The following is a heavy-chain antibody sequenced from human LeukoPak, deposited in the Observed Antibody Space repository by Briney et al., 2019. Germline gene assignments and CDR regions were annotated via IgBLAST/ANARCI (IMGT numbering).Heavy chain of an antibody. CDR1: GGSISSGGYY. J-gene: IGHJ5*02. Sequence: SETLSLTCTVSGGSISSGGYYWSWLRQHPGTGLEWIGYIYYSGSTYYNPSLKSRVTISVDTSKNQFSLKLSFVTAADTAVYYCARTGAAAGPSDPWGQGTLVTVSS. CDR3: ARTGAAAGPSDP. CDR2: IYYSGST. V-gene: IGHV4-31*03. D-gene: IGHD6-13*01.